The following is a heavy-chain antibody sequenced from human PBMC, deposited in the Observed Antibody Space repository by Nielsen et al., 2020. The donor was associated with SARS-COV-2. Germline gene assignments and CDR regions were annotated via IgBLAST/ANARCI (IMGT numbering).Heavy chain of an antibody. V-gene: IGHV4-34*01. CDR2: INHSGST. Sequence: GSLRLSCAVYGGSFSGYYWSWIRQPPGKGLEWIGEINHSGSTNYNPSLKSRVTIPVDTSKNQFSLKLSSVTAADTAVYYCASRDCSSTSCYFYFDYWGQGTLVTVSS. D-gene: IGHD2-2*01. CDR1: GGSFSGYY. CDR3: ASRDCSSTSCYFYFDY. J-gene: IGHJ4*02.